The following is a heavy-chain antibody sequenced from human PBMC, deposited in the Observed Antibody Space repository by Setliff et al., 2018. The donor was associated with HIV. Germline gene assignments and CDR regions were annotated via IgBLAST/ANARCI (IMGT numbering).Heavy chain of an antibody. Sequence: LSLTCAVSNYSISSAYFWGWIRHPPGKGLEWIGSIYHSGSTYYNPSLKSRVTISVDTSKNQFSLKLSSVTAADTAVYYCARRPAGAVAGGYGMDVWGQGTTVTVSS. J-gene: IGHJ6*02. D-gene: IGHD6-19*01. CDR2: IYHSGST. V-gene: IGHV4-38-2*01. CDR1: NYSISSAYF. CDR3: ARRPAGAVAGGYGMDV.